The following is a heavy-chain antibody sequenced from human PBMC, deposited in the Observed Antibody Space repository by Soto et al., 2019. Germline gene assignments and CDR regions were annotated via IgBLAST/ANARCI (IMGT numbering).Heavy chain of an antibody. Sequence: ESLRLSCAASGFSFKRYWMHWVRQSPGKGLVWISRIYNDGTYSDYADSVRGRFTISRDNVNDTLYIQMNNLSAEDSGLYYSTRGPRPISHGTGAYWGQGTQVTVS. V-gene: IGHV3-74*01. J-gene: IGHJ1*01. CDR3: TRGPRPISHGTGAY. CDR1: GFSFKRYW. CDR2: IYNDGTYS. D-gene: IGHD3-10*01.